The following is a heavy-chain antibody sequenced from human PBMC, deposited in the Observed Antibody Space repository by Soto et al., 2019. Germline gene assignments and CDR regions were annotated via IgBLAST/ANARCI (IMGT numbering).Heavy chain of an antibody. D-gene: IGHD3-22*01. V-gene: IGHV3-33*01. J-gene: IGHJ4*02. CDR2: IWFDGSNK. Sequence: GGSLRLSCAASGFTLSRYGMHWVRQAPGKGLEWVAVIWFDGSNKNYADSVKGRFTVSKDNSKNTLYLQMDGLGAEDTAVYYCARAYDTSGYPYFDYWGQGTLGTVSS. CDR3: ARAYDTSGYPYFDY. CDR1: GFTLSRYG.